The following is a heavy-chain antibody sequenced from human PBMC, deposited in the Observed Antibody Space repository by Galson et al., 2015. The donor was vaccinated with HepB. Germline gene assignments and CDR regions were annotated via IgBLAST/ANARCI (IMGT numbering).Heavy chain of an antibody. J-gene: IGHJ1*01. CDR2: ISGGGDST. CDR1: GFTFRHYA. CDR3: VKEGPGPHAEH. Sequence: SLRLSCAASGFTFRHYAMSWVRQAPGKGLEWVSFISGGGDSTDYADSVEGRFTTSRDNSRNTLYLQMNSLRAEDTAVYYCVKEGPGPHAEHWGQGTLVTVSS. V-gene: IGHV3-23*01.